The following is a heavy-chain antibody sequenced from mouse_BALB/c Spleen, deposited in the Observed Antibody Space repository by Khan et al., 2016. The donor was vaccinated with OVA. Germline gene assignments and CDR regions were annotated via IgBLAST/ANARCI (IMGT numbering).Heavy chain of an antibody. J-gene: IGHJ2*01. Sequence: EVELVESGGGLVQPGGSRKLSCAASGFTFSSFGMHWVRQAPEKGLEWVAYISSGSSNIYYADTVKGRFTISRDNPKNTLFLQMTSLRSEDTAMYYCARGRYYRFDYWGQGTTLTVSS. D-gene: IGHD2-3*01. CDR1: GFTFSSFG. CDR2: ISSGSSNI. V-gene: IGHV5-17*02. CDR3: ARGRYYRFDY.